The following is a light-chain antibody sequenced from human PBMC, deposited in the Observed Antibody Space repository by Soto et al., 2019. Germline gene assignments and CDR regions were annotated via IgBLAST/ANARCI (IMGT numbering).Light chain of an antibody. J-gene: IGKJ1*01. V-gene: IGKV1-5*01. CDR1: QSISSW. CDR2: DAS. CDR3: QQYNSYSWT. Sequence: DIQITQSPSTLSSSVGDRVTITCLSSQSISSWLAWYQQKPGKAPKLLIYDASSLESGAPSRFSGSGSGTEFTLTISSLQPDDFATYYCQQYNSYSWTFGQGTKV.